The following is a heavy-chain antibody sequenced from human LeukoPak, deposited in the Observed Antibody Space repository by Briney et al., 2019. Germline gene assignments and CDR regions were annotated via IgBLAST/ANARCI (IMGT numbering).Heavy chain of an antibody. CDR2: IYYSGST. V-gene: IGHV4-59*01. CDR3: ARARPLLSYYDSSGYFGAHFDY. J-gene: IGHJ4*02. CDR1: GGSISSYY. Sequence: SETLSLTCTVSGGSISSYYWSWIRQPPGKGLGWIGYIYYSGSTNYNPSLKSRVTISVDTSKNQFSLKLSSVTAADTAVYYCARARPLLSYYDSSGYFGAHFDYWGQGTLVTVSS. D-gene: IGHD3-22*01.